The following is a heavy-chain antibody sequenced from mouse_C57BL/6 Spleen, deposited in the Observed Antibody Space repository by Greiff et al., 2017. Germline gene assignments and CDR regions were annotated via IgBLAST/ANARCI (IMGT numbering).Heavy chain of an antibody. CDR2: IWRGGST. J-gene: IGHJ4*01. V-gene: IGHV2-5*01. CDR1: GFSLTSYG. D-gene: IGHD1-1*01. Sequence: VKLQESGPGLVQPSQSLSITCTVSGFSLTSYGVHWVRQSPGKGLEWLGVIWRGGSTDYNAAFRSRLSITKDNSKSQVFFKMNSLQADDTAIYYCATIYYYGSSLYYAMDYWGQGTSVTVSS. CDR3: ATIYYYGSSLYYAMDY.